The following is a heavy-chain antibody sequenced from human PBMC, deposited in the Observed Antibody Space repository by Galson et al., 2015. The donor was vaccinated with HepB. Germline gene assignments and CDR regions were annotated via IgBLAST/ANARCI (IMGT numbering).Heavy chain of an antibody. CDR2: INPNSGGT. CDR3: ARAPATMIDRGAFDI. V-gene: IGHV1-2*06. J-gene: IGHJ3*02. Sequence: SVKVSCKASGYTFTGYFMHWVRQAPGQGLEWMGRINPNSGGTNYAQKFQGRVTMTRDTSISTAYMELSRLRSDDTAVYYCARAPATMIDRGAFDIWGQGTMVTVSS. CDR1: GYTFTGYF. D-gene: IGHD3-22*01.